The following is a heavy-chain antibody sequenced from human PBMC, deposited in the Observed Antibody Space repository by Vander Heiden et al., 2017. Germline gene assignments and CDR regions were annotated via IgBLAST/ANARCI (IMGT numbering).Heavy chain of an antibody. CDR2: IFSTDEE. CDR3: ARISKRVYYDSLDY. V-gene: IGHV2-26*01. Sequence: QVTLKESGPVLVKPTETLTLTCTASGFSLSNARMGVSWIRQPPGKALQCLAHIFSTDEESYSTSLKSRLTISKDTSKSQVVLTMTNMEPVDTATYYCARISKRVYYDSLDYWGQGTLVTVSS. CDR1: GFSLSNARMG. J-gene: IGHJ4*02. D-gene: IGHD3-3*01.